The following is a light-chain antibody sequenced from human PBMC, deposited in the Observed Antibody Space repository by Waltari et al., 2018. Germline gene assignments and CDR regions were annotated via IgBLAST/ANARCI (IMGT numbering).Light chain of an antibody. Sequence: QSVLTQPPSASGTPGQRLTIPCSGSSPNIGSNYVYWYQQPPGTAPTLLIYRNDQQPSGVPDRFSGSKSGTSASLAISGLRSEDEADYYCAAWDDSLSGPVFGGGTKLTVL. CDR3: AAWDDSLSGPV. CDR2: RND. V-gene: IGLV1-47*01. J-gene: IGLJ2*01. CDR1: SPNIGSNY.